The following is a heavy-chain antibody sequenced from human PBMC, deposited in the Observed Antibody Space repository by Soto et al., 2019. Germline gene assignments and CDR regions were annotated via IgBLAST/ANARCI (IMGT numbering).Heavy chain of an antibody. J-gene: IGHJ4*02. CDR3: ARTTSSGYSANFDY. D-gene: IGHD3-22*01. CDR2: IKQDGSEK. CDR1: GFTFSSYW. Sequence: GALKISCAASGFTFSSYWMSWVRQAPGKGLEWVANIKQDGSEKYYVDSVKGRFTISRDNAKNSLYLQMNSLRAEDTAVYYCARTTSSGYSANFDYWGQGTLVTVSS. V-gene: IGHV3-7*03.